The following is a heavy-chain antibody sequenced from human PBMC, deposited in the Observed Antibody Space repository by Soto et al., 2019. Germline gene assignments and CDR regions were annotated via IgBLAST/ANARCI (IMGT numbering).Heavy chain of an antibody. Sequence: GGSLRLSCAASEFTFSTHAMTWVRQAPGRGLEWVSSISGSGGSTYYADSVKGRFTISRDNSKNTLYLQMNSLRAEDAAVYSCAKAGYCVSTSCYFPFDYWGQGTLVTVSS. D-gene: IGHD2-2*01. CDR3: AKAGYCVSTSCYFPFDY. V-gene: IGHV3-23*01. CDR1: EFTFSTHA. CDR2: ISGSGGST. J-gene: IGHJ4*02.